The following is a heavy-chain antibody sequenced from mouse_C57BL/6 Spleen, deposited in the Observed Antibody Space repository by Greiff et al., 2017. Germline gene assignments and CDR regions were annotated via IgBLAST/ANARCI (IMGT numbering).Heavy chain of an antibody. D-gene: IGHD1-1*01. Sequence: VQLQQSGAELARPGASVKLSCKASGYTFTSYGISWVKQRTGQGLEWIGEIYPRCGNTYYNEQFKCQATLTADKSSSTAYMELRSLTSEDSAVEFCARSAGSSPGDYAMDDWGQGTSVTVSS. CDR3: ARSAGSSPGDYAMDD. CDR2: IYPRCGNT. V-gene: IGHV1-81*01. J-gene: IGHJ4*01. CDR1: GYTFTSYG.